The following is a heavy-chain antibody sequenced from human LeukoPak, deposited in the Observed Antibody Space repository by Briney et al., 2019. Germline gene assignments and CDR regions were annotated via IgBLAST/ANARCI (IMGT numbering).Heavy chain of an antibody. Sequence: SETLSLTCTVSGGSISSYYWSWIRQPPGKGLEWIGYIYYSGSTNYNPSLKSRVTISVDTSKNQFSLKLSYVTAADTAVYYCARGRYVTTRGGAAAGFLDYWGQGTLVTVST. D-gene: IGHD6-13*01. J-gene: IGHJ4*02. CDR1: GGSISSYY. CDR3: ARGRYVTTRGGAAAGFLDY. V-gene: IGHV4-59*01. CDR2: IYYSGST.